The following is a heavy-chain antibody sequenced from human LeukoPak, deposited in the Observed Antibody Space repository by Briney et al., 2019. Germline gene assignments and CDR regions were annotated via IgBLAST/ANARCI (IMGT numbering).Heavy chain of an antibody. CDR3: ARESGRSADY. Sequence: PGGSLRLSCVTSGFTLSDYYMSWIRQAPGKGLEWISYISSSGGSTYYPDSVKGRFTISRDNAKNSLYLQMNSLRAEDTAVYYCARESGRSADYWGQGTLVTVSS. D-gene: IGHD3-10*01. J-gene: IGHJ4*02. CDR2: ISSSGGST. V-gene: IGHV3-11*04. CDR1: GFTLSDYY.